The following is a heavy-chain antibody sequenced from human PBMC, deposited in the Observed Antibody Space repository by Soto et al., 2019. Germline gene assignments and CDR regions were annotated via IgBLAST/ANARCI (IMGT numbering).Heavy chain of an antibody. D-gene: IGHD2-2*01. CDR1: GFTFSRYG. V-gene: IGHV3-33*06. Sequence: GGSLRLSCAASGFTFSRYGMHWVRQAPGKGLEWVAVTWYDGSNKYYADSVKGRFTISRDNSNNTLYLQMNSLRVEDTGVYYCAKGDTTDPLHYWGQGILVTVSS. J-gene: IGHJ4*02. CDR3: AKGDTTDPLHY. CDR2: TWYDGSNK.